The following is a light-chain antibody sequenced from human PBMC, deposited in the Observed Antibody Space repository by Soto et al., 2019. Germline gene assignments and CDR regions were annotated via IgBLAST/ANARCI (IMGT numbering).Light chain of an antibody. CDR3: QQANSLRP. J-gene: IGKJ4*01. CDR1: QGISTW. V-gene: IGKV1-12*01. Sequence: DIQMTQSPSSVSASVGDRVTITCRASQGISTWLAWYQVKPGKAPKLLIHTASTLQGGVPSWFSGSGSGTDFTLTISSLQPEDFATYYCQQANSLRPFGGGTKVEIK. CDR2: TAS.